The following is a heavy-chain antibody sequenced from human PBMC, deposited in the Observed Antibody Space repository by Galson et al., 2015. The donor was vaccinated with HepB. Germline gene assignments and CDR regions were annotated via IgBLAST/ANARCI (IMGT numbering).Heavy chain of an antibody. CDR1: GFTFSSYA. CDR3: ARLVWFGESMGDDY. J-gene: IGHJ4*02. V-gene: IGHV3-30*04. Sequence: SLRLSCAASGFTFSSYAMHWVRQAPGKGLEWVAVISYDGSNKYYADSVKGRFTISRDNSKNTLYLQMNSLRAEDTAVYYCARLVWFGESMGDDYWGQGTLVTVSS. CDR2: ISYDGSNK. D-gene: IGHD3-10*01.